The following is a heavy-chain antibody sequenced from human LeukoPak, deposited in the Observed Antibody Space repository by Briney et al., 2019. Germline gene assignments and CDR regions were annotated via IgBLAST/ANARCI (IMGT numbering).Heavy chain of an antibody. CDR3: ASRHGDPPGGYYYMDV. J-gene: IGHJ6*03. CDR2: IYPGDSDT. CDR1: GYSFTSYW. Sequence: GESLKISCKGSGYSFTSYWIGWVRQLPGKGLEWMGIIYPGDSDTRYSPSFQGHITISADKSISTAYLQWSSLKASDTAMYYCASRHGDPPGGYYYMDVWGKGTTVTVSS. D-gene: IGHD4-17*01. V-gene: IGHV5-51*01.